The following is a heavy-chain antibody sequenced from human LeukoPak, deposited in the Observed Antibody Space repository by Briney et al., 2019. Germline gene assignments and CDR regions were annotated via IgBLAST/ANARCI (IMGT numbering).Heavy chain of an antibody. D-gene: IGHD6-13*01. Sequence: GGSLRLSCAASGFTFGNYAMTWVRQAPGKGLEWVSAISGSGGSTYYADSVKGRFTISRDNSKNTLYLQMNSLRAEDTAIYYCAFSYSTSWYQGDWGQGTLVTVSS. CDR1: GFTFGNYA. V-gene: IGHV3-23*01. J-gene: IGHJ4*02. CDR3: AFSYSTSWYQGD. CDR2: ISGSGGST.